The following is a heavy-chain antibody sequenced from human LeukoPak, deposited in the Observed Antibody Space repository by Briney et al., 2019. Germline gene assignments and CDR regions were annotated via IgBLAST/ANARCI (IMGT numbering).Heavy chain of an antibody. Sequence: GGSLRLSCAVSGFTFSTHAMTWVRQAPGKGLEWISAISGSGGSTYYADSVKGRFTISRDNSKNTLYLQMNSLRAEDTAVYYCAKVGGYDNWFDPWGQGTLVTVSS. V-gene: IGHV3-23*01. CDR3: AKVGGYDNWFDP. CDR2: ISGSGGST. D-gene: IGHD5-12*01. J-gene: IGHJ5*02. CDR1: GFTFSTHA.